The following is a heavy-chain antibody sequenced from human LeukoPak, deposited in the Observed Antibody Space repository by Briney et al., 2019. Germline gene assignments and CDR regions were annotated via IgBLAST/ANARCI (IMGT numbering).Heavy chain of an antibody. CDR2: IYYSGST. Sequence: SETLSLTCTVSGGSISSSSYYWGWIRQPPGKGPEWIGSIYYSGSTYYNPSLKSRVTISVDTSKNQFSLKLSSVTAADTAVYYCARDYAAGFDPWGQGTLVTVSS. CDR1: GGSISSSSYY. V-gene: IGHV4-39*07. CDR3: ARDYAAGFDP. J-gene: IGHJ5*02. D-gene: IGHD6-13*01.